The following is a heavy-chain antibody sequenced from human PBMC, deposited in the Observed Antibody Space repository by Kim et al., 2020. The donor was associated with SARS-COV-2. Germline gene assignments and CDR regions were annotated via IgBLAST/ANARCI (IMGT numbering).Heavy chain of an antibody. CDR1: GFTFSSYG. CDR2: IWYDGSNK. Sequence: GGSLRLSCAASGFTFSSYGMHWVRQAPGKGLEWVAVIWYDGSNKYYADSVKGRFTISRDNSKNTLYLQMNSLRAEDTAVYYCARDYGITIFGVVIFVLLYHYGMDVWGQGTTVTVSS. CDR3: ARDYGITIFGVVIFVLLYHYGMDV. V-gene: IGHV3-33*01. D-gene: IGHD3-3*01. J-gene: IGHJ6*02.